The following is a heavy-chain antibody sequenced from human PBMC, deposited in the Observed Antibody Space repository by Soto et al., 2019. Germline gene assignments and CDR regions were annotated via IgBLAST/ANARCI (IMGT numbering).Heavy chain of an antibody. CDR2: IIPIFGTA. CDR1: GGTFSSYA. D-gene: IGHD5-12*01. V-gene: IGHV1-69*05. J-gene: IGHJ6*02. CDR3: ARETEMATYYYYGMDV. Sequence: QVQLVQSGAEVKKPGSSVKVSCKASGGTFSSYAISWVRQAPGQGLEWMGGIIPIFGTANYAQKFQGRVTITXXEXTXXAYMELSSLRSEDTAVYYCARETEMATYYYYGMDVWGQGTTVTVSS.